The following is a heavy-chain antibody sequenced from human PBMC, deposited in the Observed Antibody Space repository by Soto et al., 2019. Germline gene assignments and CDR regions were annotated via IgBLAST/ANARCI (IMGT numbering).Heavy chain of an antibody. Sequence: SETLSLTCAVSGGSLSGYYWSWIRQPPGKGLEWIGEINHSGSTNYSPSLKSRVTILVDTSKNQFSLQLSSVTAADTAMYYCARGDFAWEPSTDYWGQGTLVTVSS. J-gene: IGHJ4*02. V-gene: IGHV4-34*01. CDR3: ARGDFAWEPSTDY. D-gene: IGHD3-3*01. CDR1: GGSLSGYY. CDR2: INHSGST.